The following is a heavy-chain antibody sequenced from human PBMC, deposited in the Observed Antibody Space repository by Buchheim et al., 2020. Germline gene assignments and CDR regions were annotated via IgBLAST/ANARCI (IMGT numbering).Heavy chain of an antibody. CDR1: GFTFTTFW. CDR2: INPDGSDR. D-gene: IGHD5-24*01. Sequence: EVLLVESGGGLIQPGGSLRLSLAASGFTFTTFWMHWVRQVPGKGLMWVSRINPDGSDRSYAASVRGRFTISRDNAENTLYLQTNRMSVEDTGVYSCAREVRDHAYLDTWGQGT. CDR3: AREVRDHAYLDT. V-gene: IGHV3-74*01. J-gene: IGHJ4*02.